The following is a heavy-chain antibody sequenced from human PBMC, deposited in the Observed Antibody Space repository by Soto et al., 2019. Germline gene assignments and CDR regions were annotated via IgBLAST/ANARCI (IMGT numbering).Heavy chain of an antibody. D-gene: IGHD1-26*01. CDR1: GFTVSSNY. V-gene: IGHV3-53*01. CDR3: ARGIMGATAFDY. CDR2: IYTGGST. J-gene: IGHJ4*02. Sequence: EVQLVEAGGGLIQPGGSLGLSCAASGFTVSSNYMTWVRQAPGKGLDWVSVIYTGGSTYYADSVNGRFTISRDNSKNTLDLQMYSLRAEDTAVYYCARGIMGATAFDYWGRGPVVTVSS.